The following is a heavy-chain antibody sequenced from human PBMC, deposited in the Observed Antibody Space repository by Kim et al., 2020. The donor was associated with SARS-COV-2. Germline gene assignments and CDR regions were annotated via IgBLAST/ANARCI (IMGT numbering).Heavy chain of an antibody. Sequence: KSRVTISVDTSKNRFSLKLSSVTAADTAVYYCAGVGFRDGSGRAHWYFDLWGRGTLVTVSS. D-gene: IGHD3-10*01. J-gene: IGHJ2*01. CDR3: AGVGFRDGSGRAHWYFDL. V-gene: IGHV4-31*02.